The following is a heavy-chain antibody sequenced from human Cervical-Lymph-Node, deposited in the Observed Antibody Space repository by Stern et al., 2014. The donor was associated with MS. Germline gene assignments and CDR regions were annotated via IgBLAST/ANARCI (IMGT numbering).Heavy chain of an antibody. CDR1: GYSFNIYW. CDR2: IYPDDSDT. J-gene: IGHJ6*02. Sequence: EVQLVESGAEVKKPGEPLTISCKGFGYSFNIYWIAWVRQRPGKGLEWMGIIYPDDSDTGYSPSFQGQVTFSVDKSISTAYLQWSSLKPSDTATYFCARRGMDVWGQGTSVTVSS. CDR3: ARRGMDV. V-gene: IGHV5-51*01.